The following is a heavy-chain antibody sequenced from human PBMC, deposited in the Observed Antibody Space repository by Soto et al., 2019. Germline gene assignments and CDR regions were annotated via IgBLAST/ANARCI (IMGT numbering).Heavy chain of an antibody. J-gene: IGHJ4*02. Sequence: SETLSLTCAVSGGSISSSNWWSWVRQPPGKGLEWIGEIYHSGSTNYNPSLKSRVTISVDKSKNQFSLKLSSVTAADTAVYYCAREETLSGYQFDYWGQGTLVTVSS. D-gene: IGHD3-10*01. CDR3: AREETLSGYQFDY. CDR1: GGSISSSNW. CDR2: IYHSGST. V-gene: IGHV4-4*02.